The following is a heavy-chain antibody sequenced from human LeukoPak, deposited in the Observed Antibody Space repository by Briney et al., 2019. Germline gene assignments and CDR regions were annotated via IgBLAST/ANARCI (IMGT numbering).Heavy chain of an antibody. CDR3: ARTYSSSWSRTYFDY. D-gene: IGHD6-13*01. CDR1: GFTFSDHY. Sequence: GGSLRLSCAASGFTFSDHYMDWVRQAPGKGLEWVGRTRNKANGYTTEYAASVKGRFTISRDDSKNSLYLQMNSLKTEDTAVYYCARTYSSSWSRTYFDYWGQGTLVTVSS. CDR2: TRNKANGYTT. J-gene: IGHJ4*02. V-gene: IGHV3-72*01.